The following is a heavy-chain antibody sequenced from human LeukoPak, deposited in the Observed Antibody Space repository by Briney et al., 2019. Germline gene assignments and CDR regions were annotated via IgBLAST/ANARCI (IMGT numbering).Heavy chain of an antibody. J-gene: IGHJ4*02. Sequence: SETLSLTCTVSGGSISNSGYYWGCIRQPPGQGLEYIGNIFHRGNTYYNPSLKSRVTFYVDTSKNQFSLKLSAVTAADTAVYYCTRLSSGGFAFDSWGQGTLVTVSS. V-gene: IGHV4-39*01. D-gene: IGHD6-25*01. CDR3: TRLSSGGFAFDS. CDR2: IFHRGNT. CDR1: GGSISNSGYY.